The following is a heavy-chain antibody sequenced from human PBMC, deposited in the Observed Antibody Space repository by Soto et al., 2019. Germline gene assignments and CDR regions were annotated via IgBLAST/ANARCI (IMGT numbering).Heavy chain of an antibody. CDR3: ARDGYSSGWTTLSVYYYYGMDV. J-gene: IGHJ6*02. D-gene: IGHD6-19*01. CDR1: GYTFTSYG. Sequence: GPSVKVSCKASGYTFTSYGISWVRQAPGQGLEWMGWISAYNGNTNYAQKLQGRVTMTTDTSTSTAYMELRSLRSDDTAVYYCARDGYSSGWTTLSVYYYYGMDVWGQGTTVTVSS. CDR2: ISAYNGNT. V-gene: IGHV1-18*04.